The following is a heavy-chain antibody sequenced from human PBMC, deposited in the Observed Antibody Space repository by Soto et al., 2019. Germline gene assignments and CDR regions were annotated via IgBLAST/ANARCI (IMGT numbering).Heavy chain of an antibody. J-gene: IGHJ4*02. CDR2: IFWDDDK. CDR1: GFSLSPSGVG. V-gene: IGHV2-5*02. Sequence: GSGPTLVNHTQTLTLTCTFSGFSLSPSGVGVGWIRQPPGKALEWLGIIFWDDDKRYRPSLRSRLTITKDTSKNQLVLTMTNMDPLDTATYYCAHLPWKQLWPRAPVVNWGQGTPVTVSS. CDR3: AHLPWKQLWPRAPVVN. D-gene: IGHD5-18*01.